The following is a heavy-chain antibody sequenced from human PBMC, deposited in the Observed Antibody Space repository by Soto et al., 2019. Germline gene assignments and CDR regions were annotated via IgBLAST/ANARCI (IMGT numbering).Heavy chain of an antibody. Sequence: GESMEISCKGSGYSFNSYWLGWVRQMPGEGLEWRGIIYPGDSDTRYSPSFQGQVTISADKSISTAYLLWSSLKASDTAMYYCASSATYYYDSSGYYPTSAFDIWGQGTMVTVSS. CDR1: GYSFNSYW. CDR2: IYPGDSDT. D-gene: IGHD3-22*01. J-gene: IGHJ3*02. V-gene: IGHV5-51*01. CDR3: ASSATYYYDSSGYYPTSAFDI.